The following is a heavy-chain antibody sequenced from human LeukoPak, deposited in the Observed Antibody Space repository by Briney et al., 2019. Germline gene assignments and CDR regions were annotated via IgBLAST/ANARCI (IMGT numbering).Heavy chain of an antibody. D-gene: IGHD1-1*01. Sequence: GASVKVSCKASGYTFTGYYMHWVRQAPGQGLEWMGWLRGDTGDTDSPQKFKGRVTMTRDTATNTAYMQLSRLTYDDTAIYFCARVRDNACDYWGQGTLVTVSS. CDR1: GYTFTGYY. CDR2: LRGDTGDT. V-gene: IGHV1-2*02. J-gene: IGHJ4*02. CDR3: ARVRDNACDY.